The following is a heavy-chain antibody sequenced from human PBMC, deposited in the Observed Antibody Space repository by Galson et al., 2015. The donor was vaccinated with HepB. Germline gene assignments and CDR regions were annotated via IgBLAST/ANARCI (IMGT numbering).Heavy chain of an antibody. D-gene: IGHD5-24*01. V-gene: IGHV1-69*04. Sequence: SVKVSCKASGGTFSSYTISWVRQAPGQGLEWMGRIIPTLGIANYAQKFQGRVTITADKSTSTAYMELSSLRSEDTAVYYCARDRGRDGYNLWGQGTLVTVSS. J-gene: IGHJ5*02. CDR1: GGTFSSYT. CDR2: IIPTLGIA. CDR3: ARDRGRDGYNL.